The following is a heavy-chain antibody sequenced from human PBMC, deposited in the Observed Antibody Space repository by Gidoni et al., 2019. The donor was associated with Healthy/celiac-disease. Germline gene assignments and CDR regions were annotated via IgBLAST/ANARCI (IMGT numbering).Heavy chain of an antibody. Sequence: QLQLQESGPGLVKPSETLSLPCTVSGCSISSSSYYWGWFRQPPGKGLEWIGSIYYSGSTYYNPSLKSRVTISVDTSKNQFSLKLSSVTAADTAVYYCARPTGGYSYGKEFDYWGQGTLVTVSS. CDR3: ARPTGGYSYGKEFDY. D-gene: IGHD5-18*01. J-gene: IGHJ4*02. CDR1: GCSISSSSYY. V-gene: IGHV4-39*01. CDR2: IYYSGST.